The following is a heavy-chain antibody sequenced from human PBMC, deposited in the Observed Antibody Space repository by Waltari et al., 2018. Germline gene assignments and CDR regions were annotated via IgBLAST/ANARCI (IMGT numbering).Heavy chain of an antibody. V-gene: IGHV4-34*01. J-gene: IGHJ4*02. CDR3: ARGGKDYYGSGSQYYFDY. CDR2: INHSGST. D-gene: IGHD3-10*01. Sequence: QVQLQQWGAGLLKPSETLSLTCAVYGGSFSGYYWSWIRQPPGKGLEWIGEINHSGSTNYNPSLNSRVTISVDTSKNQFSLKLSSVTAADTAVYYCARGGKDYYGSGSQYYFDYWGQGTLVTVSS. CDR1: GGSFSGYY.